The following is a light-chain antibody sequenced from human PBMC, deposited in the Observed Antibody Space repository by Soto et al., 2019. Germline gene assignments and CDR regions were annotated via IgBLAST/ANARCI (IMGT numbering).Light chain of an antibody. CDR1: SSDVGGYNY. V-gene: IGLV2-14*01. Sequence: QSALTQPASGSGSPGQSITISCTGTSSDVGGYNYVSWYQRHPGKAPKLMIYEVSDRPSGVSNRLSGSKSGNTASLTISGLQAEDEADYYCSSYTSSSTVLFGGGTKLTVL. CDR3: SSYTSSSTVL. CDR2: EVS. J-gene: IGLJ2*01.